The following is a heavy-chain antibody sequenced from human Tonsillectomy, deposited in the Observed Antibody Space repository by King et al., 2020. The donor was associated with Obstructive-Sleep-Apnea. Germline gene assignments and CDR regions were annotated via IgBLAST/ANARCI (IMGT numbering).Heavy chain of an antibody. V-gene: IGHV1-69*12. J-gene: IGHJ6*02. D-gene: IGHD3-16*01. CDR1: GGTFSSYA. CDR3: ARDLRLGDYAGYYGMDV. Sequence: QLVQSGAEVKKPGSSVKVSCKASGGTFSSYAISWVRQAPGQGLEWMGGIIPIFGTANYAQKFQGRVTITADESTRTAYMELSSLRSEDTAVYYCARDLRLGDYAGYYGMDVWGQGTTVTVSS. CDR2: IIPIFGTA.